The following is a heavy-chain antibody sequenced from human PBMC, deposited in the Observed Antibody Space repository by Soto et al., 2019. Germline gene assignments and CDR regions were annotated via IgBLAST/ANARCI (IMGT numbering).Heavy chain of an antibody. CDR1: GYTFTNYW. J-gene: IGHJ5*02. CDR2: IYPGDFDT. V-gene: IGHV5-51*01. D-gene: IGHD3-10*01. CDR3: SKSQTMGGGFNWHDP. Sequence: GESLKISCKGSGYTFTNYWIGWVRQMPGKGLEWMGIIYPGDFDTRYSPSFQGQVTISVDKSISTAYLSWNSLKASDTAVYFCSKSQTMGGGFNWHDPWGQGTLVTVS.